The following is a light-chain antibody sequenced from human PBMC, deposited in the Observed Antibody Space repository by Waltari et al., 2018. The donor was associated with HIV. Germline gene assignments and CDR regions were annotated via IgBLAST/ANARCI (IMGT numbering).Light chain of an antibody. Sequence: EIVMTQSPATLSVSPGERATLSCRASQSVSSKLAWYQQKPGQAPRLLIYGASTRATGVPARFSGSGSGTEFTLTISSLQSEDFALYYCHHYNEWPLTFGG. CDR1: QSVSSK. CDR3: HHYNEWPLT. V-gene: IGKV3-15*01. J-gene: IGKJ4*01. CDR2: GAS.